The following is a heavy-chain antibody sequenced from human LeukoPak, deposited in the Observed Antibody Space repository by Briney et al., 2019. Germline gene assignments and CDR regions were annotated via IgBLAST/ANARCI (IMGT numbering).Heavy chain of an antibody. J-gene: IGHJ4*02. V-gene: IGHV3-23*01. CDR2: ISGSGGST. CDR1: GFTFSSYA. D-gene: IGHD1-26*01. CDR3: AKCVGREDYCDY. Sequence: GGSLRLSCAASGFTFSSYAMSWVRQAPRKGLERVSVISGSGGSTYYADSVKGRFTTSRDNSKNTLYLQMNSLRAEDTAVYYCAKCVGREDYCDYWGQGALVTVSS.